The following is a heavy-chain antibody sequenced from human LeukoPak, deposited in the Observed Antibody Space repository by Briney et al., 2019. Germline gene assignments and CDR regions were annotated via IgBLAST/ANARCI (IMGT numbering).Heavy chain of an antibody. J-gene: IGHJ3*02. CDR1: GGSISSGDYY. CDR3: ASDTNYDFWSGSPGGAFDI. CDR2: IYYSGST. D-gene: IGHD3-3*01. Sequence: PSETLSLTCTVSGGSISSGDYYWSWIRQPPGKGLEWIGYIYYSGSTYYNPSLKSRVTISVDTSKNQFSLKLSSVTAADTAVHYCASDTNYDFWSGSPGGAFDIWGQGTMVTVSS. V-gene: IGHV4-30-4*08.